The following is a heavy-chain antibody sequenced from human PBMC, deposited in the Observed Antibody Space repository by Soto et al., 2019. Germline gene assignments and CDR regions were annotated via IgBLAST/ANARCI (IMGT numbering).Heavy chain of an antibody. CDR2: TYYRSKWYN. V-gene: IGHV6-1*01. J-gene: IGHJ4*02. D-gene: IGHD1-26*01. Sequence: SQTLSLTCGISGDSVSSNSAAWNWLRQSPSRGLEWLGRTYYRSKWYNDYAVSVESRITINPVTSKNHFSLQLNFVTPEDTAVYFCARGEQYSGRIFDYWGQGTLVTVSS. CDR1: GDSVSSNSAA. CDR3: ARGEQYSGRIFDY.